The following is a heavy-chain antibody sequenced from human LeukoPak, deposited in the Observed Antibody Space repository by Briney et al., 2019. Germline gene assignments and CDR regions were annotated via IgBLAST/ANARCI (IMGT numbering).Heavy chain of an antibody. Sequence: SETLSLTCAVYGGSFSGYYWSWIRQPPGKGLEWIGSIYYSGSTYYNPSLKSRVTISVDTSKNQFSLKLSSVTAADTAVYYCAGPYNNYYGSGSYYLDYWGQGTLVTVSS. D-gene: IGHD3-10*01. V-gene: IGHV4-34*01. J-gene: IGHJ4*02. CDR2: IYYSGST. CDR3: AGPYNNYYGSGSYYLDY. CDR1: GGSFSGYY.